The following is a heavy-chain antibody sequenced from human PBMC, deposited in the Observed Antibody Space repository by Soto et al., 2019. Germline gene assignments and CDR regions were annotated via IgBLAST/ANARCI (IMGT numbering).Heavy chain of an antibody. CDR1: GGSISSGDYY. V-gene: IGHV4-61*08. D-gene: IGHD6-19*01. CDR3: ARDQNRGLPYSSGWNPVVLYGMDV. J-gene: IGHJ6*02. CDR2: IYYTGTT. Sequence: PSETLSLTCTVPGGSISSGDYYWSWIRQHPGKGLEWIGLIYYTGTTNYNPSLKSRVTMSVDTSKNQFSLSLRSVTAADTAVYYCARDQNRGLPYSSGWNPVVLYGMDVWGQGTTVTVSS.